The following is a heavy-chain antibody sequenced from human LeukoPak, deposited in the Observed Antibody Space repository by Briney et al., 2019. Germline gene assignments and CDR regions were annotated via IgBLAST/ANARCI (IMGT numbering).Heavy chain of an antibody. Sequence: GASVKVSCKTSGYSFTTYGVSWVRQAPGQGLEWIAWISGYNGDTNYIQKLQGRVTLTADTSTNTAYMELGSLRSDDTAVYYCARDPLADAYTDYDFFDYWGQGTLVTVSS. D-gene: IGHD4-17*01. CDR1: GYSFTTYG. CDR2: ISGYNGDT. V-gene: IGHV1-18*01. CDR3: ARDPLADAYTDYDFFDY. J-gene: IGHJ4*02.